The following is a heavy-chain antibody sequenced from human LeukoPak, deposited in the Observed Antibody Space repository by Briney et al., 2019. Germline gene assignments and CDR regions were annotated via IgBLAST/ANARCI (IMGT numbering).Heavy chain of an antibody. V-gene: IGHV1-2*02. J-gene: IGHJ1*01. CDR3: ARELSMVGGVPGGGFQH. D-gene: IGHD3-10*01. CDR1: EYTLSGHY. Sequence: GASVKVSRKASEYTLSGHYMHWVRQAPGQGLEWMGWINPNSGGTIYVQNFQGRVTMTRDTSGTTVYMDLSSLRSDDTAVYYCARELSMVGGVPGGGFQHWGQGTLVIVSS. CDR2: INPNSGGT.